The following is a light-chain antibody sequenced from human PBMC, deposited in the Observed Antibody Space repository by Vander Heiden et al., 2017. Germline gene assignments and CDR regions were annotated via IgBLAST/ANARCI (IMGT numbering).Light chain of an antibody. CDR1: SSNIGAGYD. CDR2: GNN. CDR3: QSYDSGPYV. V-gene: IGLV1-40*01. Sequence: QPVLTPPPSVSGAPGQRVTISCTGTSSNIGAGYDVYWYQQLPGTAPKLLIYGNNNRPSGVPDRFSGSKSGTSASLAITGLQAEDEADYYGQSYDSGPYVFGTGTRVTVL. J-gene: IGLJ1*01.